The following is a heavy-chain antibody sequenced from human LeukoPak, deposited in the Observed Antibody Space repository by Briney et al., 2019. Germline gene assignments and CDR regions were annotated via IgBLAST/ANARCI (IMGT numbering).Heavy chain of an antibody. CDR1: GGSFSGYY. CDR3: ARSGPPGGFDP. J-gene: IGHJ5*02. V-gene: IGHV4-34*01. D-gene: IGHD7-27*01. Sequence: SETLSLTCVVNGGSFSGYYWSWIRQPPGKGLEWIGEIDQSGTTNYNPSLKSRVTMSVDTSKNQFSLKLSSVTAADTAVYYCARSGPPGGFDPWGQGTLVTVSS. CDR2: IDQSGTT.